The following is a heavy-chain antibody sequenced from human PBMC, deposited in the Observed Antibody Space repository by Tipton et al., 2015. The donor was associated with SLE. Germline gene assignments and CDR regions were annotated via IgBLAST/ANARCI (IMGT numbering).Heavy chain of an antibody. V-gene: IGHV4-59*02. CDR2: RFHNGNI. Sequence: TLSLTCTVSGASVKIRYWIWVRQPAGGGLEWLAYRFHNGNINYNPSLKTRLTMSVDTSRDQFSLTLNSGTAADTGIYYSARGREWNWSPYYMDVWGKGTTVTVSS. CDR1: GASVKIRY. D-gene: IGHD1-1*01. J-gene: IGHJ6*03. CDR3: ARGREWNWSPYYMDV.